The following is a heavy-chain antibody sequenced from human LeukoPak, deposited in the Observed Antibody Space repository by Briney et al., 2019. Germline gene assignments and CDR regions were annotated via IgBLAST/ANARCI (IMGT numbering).Heavy chain of an antibody. CDR1: GDSVSSGSYY. D-gene: IGHD3-22*01. CDR3: ARAEVVTDYYFDY. Sequence: SETLSLTCTVSGDSVSSGSYYWSWIRQPPGKGLEWIGYIYYNGSTNYNPSLKSRVTISVDTSKNQFSLKLSSVTAADTAVCYCARAEVVTDYYFDYWGQGTLVTVSS. J-gene: IGHJ4*02. CDR2: IYYNGST. V-gene: IGHV4-61*01.